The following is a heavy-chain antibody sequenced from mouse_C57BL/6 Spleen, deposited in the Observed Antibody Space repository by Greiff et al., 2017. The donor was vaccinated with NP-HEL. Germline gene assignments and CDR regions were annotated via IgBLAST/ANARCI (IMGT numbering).Heavy chain of an antibody. V-gene: IGHV1-5*01. CDR3: TTQTAQATFAY. CDR1: GYTFTSYW. J-gene: IGHJ3*01. Sequence: DVQLQESGTVLARPGASVKMSCKTSGYTFTSYWMHWVKQRPGQGLEWIGAIYPGNSDTSYNQKFKGKAKLTAVTSASTAYMELSSLTNEDSAVYYCTTQTAQATFAYWGQGTLVTVSA. D-gene: IGHD3-2*02. CDR2: IYPGNSDT.